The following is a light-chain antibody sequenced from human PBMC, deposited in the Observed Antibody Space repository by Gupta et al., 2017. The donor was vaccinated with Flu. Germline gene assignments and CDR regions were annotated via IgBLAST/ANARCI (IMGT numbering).Light chain of an antibody. CDR3: QVWDSSSDHPGV. V-gene: IGLV3-21*02. CDR1: NIGSKS. CDR2: DDS. J-gene: IGLJ3*02. Sequence: GNNIGSKSVHWYQQKPGQASVLVVYDDSDRPSGIPERFSGSNSGNTATLTISRVEAGDEADYYCQVWDSSSDHPGVFGGGTKLTVL.